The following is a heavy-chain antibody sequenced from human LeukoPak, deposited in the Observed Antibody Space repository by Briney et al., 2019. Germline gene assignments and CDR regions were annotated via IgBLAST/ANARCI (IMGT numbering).Heavy chain of an antibody. V-gene: IGHV3-11*04. CDR3: AKPILTEYYFDY. CDR2: ISSSGSTI. J-gene: IGHJ4*02. D-gene: IGHD2-8*02. Sequence: GGSLRLSCAASGFTFSDYYMSWIRQAPGKGLEWVSYISSSGSTIYYADSVKGRFTISRDNAKNSLYLQMNSLRAEDTAVYYCAKPILTEYYFDYWGQGTLVTVSS. CDR1: GFTFSDYY.